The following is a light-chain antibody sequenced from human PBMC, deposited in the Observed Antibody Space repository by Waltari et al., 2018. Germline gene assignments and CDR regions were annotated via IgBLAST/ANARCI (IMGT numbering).Light chain of an antibody. CDR1: QRISTW. CDR3: QLYNSYVMYT. Sequence: DIQMSQSPSTLSASVGDRVTITCRASQRISTWLAWYQQKPGKAPKLLISRASTLESGVPSRFAGSGSGTEFTLTISGLQPDDFGTYYCQLYNSYVMYTFGQGTKLDIK. CDR2: RAS. J-gene: IGKJ2*01. V-gene: IGKV1-5*03.